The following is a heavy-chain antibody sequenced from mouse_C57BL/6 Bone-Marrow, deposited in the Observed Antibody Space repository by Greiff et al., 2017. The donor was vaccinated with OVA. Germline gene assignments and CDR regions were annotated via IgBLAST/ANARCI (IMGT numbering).Heavy chain of an antibody. J-gene: IGHJ1*03. CDR1: GYTFTSYW. CDR3: ARYGSSYWYFDV. CDR2: INPSNGGT. V-gene: IGHV1-53*01. D-gene: IGHD1-1*01. Sequence: QVQLQQPGTELVKPGASVKLSCKASGYTFTSYWMHWVKQRPGQGLEWIGIINPSNGGTNYNEKFKSKATLTVDKSSSTAYMQLSSLTSEDSAVYYCARYGSSYWYFDVWGTGTTVTVSS.